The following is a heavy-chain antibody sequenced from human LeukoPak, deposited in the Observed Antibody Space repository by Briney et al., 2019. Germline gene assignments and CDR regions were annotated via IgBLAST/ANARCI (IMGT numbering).Heavy chain of an antibody. CDR1: GFTFSRYE. D-gene: IGHD1-26*01. Sequence: GGSLRLSCAASGFTFSRYEMNWVRQAPGKGLEWVSYISRSGDTIYFADSVKGRFTISRDNAKNSLYLQMNSLRAGDTAVYYCARVGKSGSYPFDYWGQGSLVTVSS. J-gene: IGHJ4*02. V-gene: IGHV3-48*03. CDR2: ISRSGDTI. CDR3: ARVGKSGSYPFDY.